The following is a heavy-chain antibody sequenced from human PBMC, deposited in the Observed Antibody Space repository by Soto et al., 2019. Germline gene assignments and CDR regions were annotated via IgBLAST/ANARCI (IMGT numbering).Heavy chain of an antibody. V-gene: IGHV1-3*01. CDR1: GYTFTSYA. Sequence: QVPLVQSGAEVKKPGASVKVSCKASGYTFTSYAMHWVRQAPGQRLEWMGWINAGNGNTKYSQKFQGRVTITRDTSASTAYMELSSLRSEDTAVYYCARDKGDYYYYYGMDVWGQGTTVTVSS. D-gene: IGHD3-16*01. CDR3: ARDKGDYYYYYGMDV. J-gene: IGHJ6*02. CDR2: INAGNGNT.